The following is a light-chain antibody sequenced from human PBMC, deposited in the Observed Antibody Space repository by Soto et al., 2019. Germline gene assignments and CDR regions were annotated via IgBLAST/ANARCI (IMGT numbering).Light chain of an antibody. CDR1: QSISSF. Sequence: DIQMTQSPSSLSVSVGDRVTITCRASQSISSFLHWFQQKPGKAPKLLIYASFNLQSGAPSRFSGSGSGTDFTLTITSLQPEDFATFYCQQSYTTPYTLGQGTKLEI. J-gene: IGKJ2*01. V-gene: IGKV1-39*01. CDR2: ASF. CDR3: QQSYTTPYT.